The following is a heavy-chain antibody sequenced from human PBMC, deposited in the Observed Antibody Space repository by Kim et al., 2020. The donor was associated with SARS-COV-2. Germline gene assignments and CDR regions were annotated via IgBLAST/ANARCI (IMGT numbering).Heavy chain of an antibody. V-gene: IGHV3-30*02. CDR3: AKFAPRGYYGMDV. J-gene: IGHJ6*02. D-gene: IGHD3-10*01. Sequence: YADSVKGPFTSARNNSQNTLYLQMNGLRAGDTAVYYCAKFAPRGYYGMDVWGQGTTVTVSS.